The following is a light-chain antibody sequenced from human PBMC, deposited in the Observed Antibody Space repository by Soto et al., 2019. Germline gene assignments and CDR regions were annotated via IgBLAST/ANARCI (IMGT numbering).Light chain of an antibody. J-gene: IGKJ5*01. Sequence: EIVMTQSPATLSVSPVERATLSCRASQSVSSNLAWYQQKPGQAPRLLIYGASSRATGIPDRFSGSGSGTDFTLTIRRLEPEDFAVYYCQQYGSSPPINCGQGTRREIK. CDR1: QSVSSN. V-gene: IGKV3-20*01. CDR3: QQYGSSPPIN. CDR2: GAS.